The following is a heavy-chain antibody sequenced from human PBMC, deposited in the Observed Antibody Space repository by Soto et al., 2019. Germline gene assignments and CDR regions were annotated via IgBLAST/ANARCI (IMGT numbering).Heavy chain of an antibody. J-gene: IGHJ4*02. V-gene: IGHV1-3*01. Sequence: ASVKVSCKASGYTFTSYAMHWVRQAPGQRLEWMGWINAGNGNKKYSQKFLGRVTITRDTSASKAYMGLGSLRSEDTAVYYCASSYCSSTSCYPDLDYWGQGTLVTVSS. D-gene: IGHD2-2*01. CDR1: GYTFTSYA. CDR3: ASSYCSSTSCYPDLDY. CDR2: INAGNGNK.